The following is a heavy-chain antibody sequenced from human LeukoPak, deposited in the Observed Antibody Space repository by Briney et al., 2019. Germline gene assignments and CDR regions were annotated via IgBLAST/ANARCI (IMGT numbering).Heavy chain of an antibody. Sequence: ASVKVSCKAFGYSFTDYYVHWVRQAPGQGPEWMGCINPNTGDTKYAQNFQGRVTMTRDTSISTVYMELSRLQSDDTAVFYCARDRLRLGYERTNWFDPWGQGTLVTVSS. D-gene: IGHD2-15*01. CDR2: INPNTGDT. CDR1: GYSFTDYY. CDR3: ARDRLRLGYERTNWFDP. V-gene: IGHV1-2*02. J-gene: IGHJ5*02.